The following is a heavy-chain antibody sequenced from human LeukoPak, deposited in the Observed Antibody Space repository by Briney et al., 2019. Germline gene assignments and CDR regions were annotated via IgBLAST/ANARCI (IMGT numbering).Heavy chain of an antibody. J-gene: IGHJ4*02. CDR3: ARNIPVTRWGY. V-gene: IGHV3-21*06. D-gene: IGHD2-21*01. Sequence: GSLRLSCTASGFTFSSYSMNWVRQAPGKGLEWVSSISSSSVYIHYADSVKGRFTISRDNANNSLYLQMNSLRAEDTAVYYCARNIPVTRWGYWGQGTLVTVSS. CDR1: GFTFSSYS. CDR2: ISSSSVYI.